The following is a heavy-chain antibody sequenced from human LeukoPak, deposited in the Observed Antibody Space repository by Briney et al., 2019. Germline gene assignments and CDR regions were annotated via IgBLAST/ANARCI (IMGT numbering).Heavy chain of an antibody. J-gene: IGHJ5*02. Sequence: GGSLRLSCAASGFSFSSYDMSWVRQAPGKGLEWVSLICGSGGNSYYSDSVKGRSTISRDNTKNTLYLQMNSLRGEDTAVYYCAKIRDCTNGECREWFDPWGKETRDPVS. CDR2: ICGSGGNS. CDR3: AKIRDCTNGECREWFDP. D-gene: IGHD2-8*01. V-gene: IGHV3-23*01. CDR1: GFSFSSYD.